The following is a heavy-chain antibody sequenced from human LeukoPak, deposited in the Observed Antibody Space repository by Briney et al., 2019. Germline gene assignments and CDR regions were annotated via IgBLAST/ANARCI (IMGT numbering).Heavy chain of an antibody. CDR1: GGSISSGGYY. J-gene: IGHJ2*01. CDR2: IYYSGST. CDR3: ARMTTRFTHRRDFDL. D-gene: IGHD4-11*01. V-gene: IGHV4-31*03. Sequence: SETLSLTCTVSGGSISSGGYYWSWIRQHPGKGLEWIGYIYYSGSTYYNPSLKSRVTISVDTSKNQFSLKLSSVTAADTAVYYCARMTTRFTHRRDFDLWGRGTLVTVSS.